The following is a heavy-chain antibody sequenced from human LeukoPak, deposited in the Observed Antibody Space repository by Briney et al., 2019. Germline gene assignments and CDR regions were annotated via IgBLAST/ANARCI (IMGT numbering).Heavy chain of an antibody. J-gene: IGHJ4*02. V-gene: IGHV4-39*07. Sequence: PSETLSLTCTVSGGSISSSSYYWGWIRQPPGKGLEWIGSIYYSGSTYYNPSLKSRVTISVDTSKNQFSLKLSSVTAADTAVYYCARGPAYDFWSGDYFDYWGQGTLVTVSS. CDR2: IYYSGST. CDR1: GGSISSSSYY. CDR3: ARGPAYDFWSGDYFDY. D-gene: IGHD3-3*01.